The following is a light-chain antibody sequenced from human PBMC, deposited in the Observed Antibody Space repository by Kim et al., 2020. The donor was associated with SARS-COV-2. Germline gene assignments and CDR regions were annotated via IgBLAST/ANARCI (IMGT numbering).Light chain of an antibody. Sequence: DIQMTQSPSTLSASVGDRVTITCRASQSISSWLAWYQQKPGKAPKLLIYKASSLESGVPSRFSGSGSGTEFTLTISSLQPDDFATYYCQQYNSYSQTFDQGTKLEI. CDR1: QSISSW. V-gene: IGKV1-5*03. CDR3: QQYNSYSQT. J-gene: IGKJ2*01. CDR2: KAS.